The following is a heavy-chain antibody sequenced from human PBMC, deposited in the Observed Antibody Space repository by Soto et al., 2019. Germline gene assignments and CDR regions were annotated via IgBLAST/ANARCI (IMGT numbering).Heavy chain of an antibody. J-gene: IGHJ6*02. CDR3: ARDAIANYYYYGMDV. CDR2: IWYDGSNK. CDR1: GFTFSSYG. V-gene: IGHV3-33*01. D-gene: IGHD2-21*01. Sequence: QVQLVESGGGVVQPGRSLRLSCAASGFTFSSYGMHWVRQAPGKGLEWVAVIWYDGSNKYYADFVKGRFTISRDNSKNTLYLQMNSLRAEDTAVYYCARDAIANYYYYGMDVWGQGTTVTDSS.